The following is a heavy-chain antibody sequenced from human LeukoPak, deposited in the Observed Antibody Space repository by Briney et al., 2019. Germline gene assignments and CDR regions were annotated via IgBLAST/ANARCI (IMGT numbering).Heavy chain of an antibody. J-gene: IGHJ6*02. CDR1: GFTFSDYY. Sequence: GGSLRLSCAASGFTFSDYYMSWIRQAPGKGLEWVSYISSSGSTIYYADSVKGRFTISRDNAKNSLYLQMNSLRAEDTAVYYCARDDEERYSYGRDCGMDVWGQGTTVTVSS. CDR3: ARDDEERYSYGRDCGMDV. CDR2: ISSSGSTI. V-gene: IGHV3-11*01. D-gene: IGHD5-18*01.